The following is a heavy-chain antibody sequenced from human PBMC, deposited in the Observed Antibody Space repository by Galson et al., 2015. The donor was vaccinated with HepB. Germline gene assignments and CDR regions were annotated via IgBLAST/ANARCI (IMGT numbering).Heavy chain of an antibody. Sequence: SLRLSCAASGFTFDDYAMHWVRQAPGKGLEWVSGISWNSGSIGYADSVKGRFTISRDNAKNSLYLQMNSLRAEDTALYYCAKLGGGAVAGNNYWGQGTLVTVSS. D-gene: IGHD6-19*01. CDR2: ISWNSGSI. CDR3: AKLGGGAVAGNNY. CDR1: GFTFDDYA. J-gene: IGHJ4*02. V-gene: IGHV3-9*01.